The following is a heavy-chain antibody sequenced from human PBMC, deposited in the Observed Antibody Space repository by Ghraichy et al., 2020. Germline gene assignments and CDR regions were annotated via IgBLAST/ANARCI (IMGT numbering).Heavy chain of an antibody. V-gene: IGHV3-23*01. J-gene: IGHJ6*02. CDR1: GFTFSNFA. CDR3: ARVFYVMDV. Sequence: GGSLRLSCAASGFTFSNFAMNWVRQAPGKGLEWVSIIGRSGDDTNYADSVKGRFTISRDDSKNTLSLQMNSLRAEDTAVYYCARVFYVMDVWGQGTTVTVSS. CDR2: IGRSGDDT.